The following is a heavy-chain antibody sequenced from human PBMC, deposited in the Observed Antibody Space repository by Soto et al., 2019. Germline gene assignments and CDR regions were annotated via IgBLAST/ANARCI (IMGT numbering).Heavy chain of an antibody. CDR1: GGSIISYY. V-gene: IGHV4-59*03. CDR3: ATKPPYSTASYYFDT. D-gene: IGHD2-2*01. J-gene: IGHJ4*02. CDR2: IYHSGST. Sequence: SETLSLTCTVSGGSIISYYWSWILQPPGKALEWIGYIYHSGSTNYNPSLKSRVTISVDTSKNQLSLNLSSVTAADTAVYYCATKPPYSTASYYFDTWGQGALLTVSS.